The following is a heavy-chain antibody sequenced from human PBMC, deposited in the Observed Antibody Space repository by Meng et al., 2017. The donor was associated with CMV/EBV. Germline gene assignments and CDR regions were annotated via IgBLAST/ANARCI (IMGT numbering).Heavy chain of an antibody. V-gene: IGHV3-7*01. Sequence: SLKISCVASGFTSRTYWLSWVRQAPGKGLEWVANMNQDGSHKYYVDSVKGRFTISADNAKNSLYLQMNSLRAEDTAVYYCAKNGGWLIEHWGQGTMVTVSS. D-gene: IGHD3-16*01. CDR3: AKNGGWLIEH. J-gene: IGHJ1*01. CDR1: GFTSRTYW. CDR2: MNQDGSHK.